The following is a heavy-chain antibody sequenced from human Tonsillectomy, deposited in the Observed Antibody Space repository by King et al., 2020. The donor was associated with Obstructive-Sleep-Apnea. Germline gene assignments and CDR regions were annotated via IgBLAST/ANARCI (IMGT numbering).Heavy chain of an antibody. J-gene: IGHJ6*02. D-gene: IGHD2-2*01. Sequence: QLQESGPGLVKPSQTLSLTCTVSGGSISRGGYYWSWIRQHPGRGLEWIGYIYYNETTYHNPSLKGRVTMSGDTSKNQFSLKVRSVTAADTAVYYCARDNGANCSSTSCYSAPYYYLGMDVWGQGTTVTVPS. CDR2: IYYNETT. CDR1: GGSISRGGYY. V-gene: IGHV4-31*03. CDR3: ARDNGANCSSTSCYSAPYYYLGMDV.